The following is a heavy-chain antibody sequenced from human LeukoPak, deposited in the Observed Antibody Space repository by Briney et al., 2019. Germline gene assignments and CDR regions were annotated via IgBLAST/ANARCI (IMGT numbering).Heavy chain of an antibody. CDR2: IYYSGRT. J-gene: IGHJ5*02. CDR3: ARGIAARMSGSTNWFDP. Sequence: PLETLSLTCTVSGGSISSYYWSWIRQPPGKGLEWIGYIYYSGRTKYNPSLKSRVTISVDTSKNQFSLKLSSVTAADTAVYYCARGIAARMSGSTNWFDPWGQGTLVTVSS. V-gene: IGHV4-59*12. D-gene: IGHD6-6*01. CDR1: GGSISSYY.